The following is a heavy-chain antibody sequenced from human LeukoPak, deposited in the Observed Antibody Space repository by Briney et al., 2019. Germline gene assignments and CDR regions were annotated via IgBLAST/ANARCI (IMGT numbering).Heavy chain of an antibody. CDR2: IYPGESDT. V-gene: IGHV5-51*01. J-gene: IGHJ4*02. D-gene: IGHD5-18*01. CDR1: GYRFSTYW. Sequence: HGESLKISFKGSGYRFSTYWIAWAGQLPAKGLEWMGIIYPGESDTRYSPSFQAEVTSSVDKSISTAYRQWSSRKASAHAMYYCARHNGAGIQQRLTPNYWGQGTLVIVSS. CDR3: ARHNGAGIQQRLTPNY.